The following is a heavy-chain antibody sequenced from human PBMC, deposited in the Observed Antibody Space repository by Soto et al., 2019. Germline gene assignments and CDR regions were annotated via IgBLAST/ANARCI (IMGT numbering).Heavy chain of an antibody. D-gene: IGHD4-17*01. CDR1: GFTFSNAW. V-gene: IGHV3-15*07. CDR3: TTGLRAYYGMDV. J-gene: IGHJ6*02. Sequence: GGSLRLSCAASGFTFSNAWMNWVRQAPGKGLEWVGRIKSKTDGGTTDYAAPVKGRFTISRDDSKNTLYLQMNSLKTEDTAVYDCTTGLRAYYGMDVWGQGTTVTVSS. CDR2: IKSKTDGGTT.